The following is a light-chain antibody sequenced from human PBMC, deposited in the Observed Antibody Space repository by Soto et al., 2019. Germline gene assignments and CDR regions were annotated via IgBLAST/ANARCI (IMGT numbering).Light chain of an antibody. J-gene: IGLJ1*01. CDR2: EDN. CDR3: QAWDSSATAV. Sequence: ELTQPPSVSVSPGQTATISCSGDKLGGKYASWYQQKPGQSPVLVIYEDNKRPSGIPERFSASNSGNTATLTIGGTQAMDEADYYCQAWDSSATAVFGTGTKVTVL. V-gene: IGLV3-1*01. CDR1: KLGGKY.